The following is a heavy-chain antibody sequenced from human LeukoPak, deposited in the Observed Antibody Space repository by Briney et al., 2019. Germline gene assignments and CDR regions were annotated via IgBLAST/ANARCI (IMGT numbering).Heavy chain of an antibody. J-gene: IGHJ1*01. CDR3: ASTYSSGWYSGPKIFQH. D-gene: IGHD6-19*01. CDR1: GGSISSSSYY. V-gene: IGHV4-39*01. Sequence: PSETLSLTCTVSGGSISSSSYYWGWIRQPPGKGLEWIGSIYYSGSTYYNPSLKSRVTISVDTSKNQFSLKLSSVTAADTAVYYCASTYSSGWYSGPKIFQHWGQGTLVTVSS. CDR2: IYYSGST.